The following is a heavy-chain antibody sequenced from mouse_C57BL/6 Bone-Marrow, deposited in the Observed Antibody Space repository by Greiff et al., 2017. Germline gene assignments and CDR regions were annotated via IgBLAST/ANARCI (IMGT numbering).Heavy chain of an antibody. D-gene: IGHD2-10*02. CDR2: IDPENGDT. CDR3: TTYGNFEFAY. V-gene: IGHV14-4*01. Sequence: DVKLQESGAELVRPWASVKLSCTASGFNIKDDYMHWVKQRPEQGLEWIGWIDPENGDTEYASKFQGKATITADTSSNTAYLQLSSLTSEDTAVYYCTTYGNFEFAYWGQGTLVTVSA. J-gene: IGHJ3*01. CDR1: GFNIKDDY.